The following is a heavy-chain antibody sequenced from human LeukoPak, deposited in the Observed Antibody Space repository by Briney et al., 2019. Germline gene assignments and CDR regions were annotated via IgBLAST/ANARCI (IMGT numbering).Heavy chain of an antibody. CDR1: GGSISSSSYY. J-gene: IGHJ5*02. CDR3: ARDNELVGRGAIAVAGYNWFDP. Sequence: SETLSLTCTVSGGSISSSSYYWGWIRQPPGKGLEWIGSIYYSGSTYYNPSLKSRVTISVDTSKNQFSLQLNSVTPEDTAVYYCARDNELVGRGAIAVAGYNWFDPWGQGTLVTVSS. CDR2: IYYSGST. V-gene: IGHV4-39*07. D-gene: IGHD6-19*01.